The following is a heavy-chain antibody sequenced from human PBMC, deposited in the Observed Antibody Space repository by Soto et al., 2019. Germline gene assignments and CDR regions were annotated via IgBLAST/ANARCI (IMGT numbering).Heavy chain of an antibody. J-gene: IGHJ6*02. CDR3: TTLAVGGSGYLDYYYYGMDV. CDR1: GFGFTFSNAW. Sequence: GGSLILSCTVSGFGFTFSNAWMSWVRQAPGKGLEWVGRIKSKTDGGTTDYAAPVKGRFTISRDDSKNTLYLQMNSLKTEDTAVYYCTTLAVGGSGYLDYYYYGMDVWGQGTTVTVSS. V-gene: IGHV3-15*01. CDR2: IKSKTDGGTT. D-gene: IGHD3-3*01.